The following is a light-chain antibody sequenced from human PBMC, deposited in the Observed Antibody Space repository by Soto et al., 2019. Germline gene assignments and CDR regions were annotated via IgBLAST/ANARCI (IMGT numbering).Light chain of an antibody. CDR2: GPS. CDR1: QSISSSY. CDR3: QQYDSSPRT. V-gene: IGKV3-20*01. J-gene: IGKJ1*01. Sequence: EIVLTQSPGTLSFSPGERATLSCRASQSISSSYLAWYQQKPGQAPRLLIYGPSSRATGIPGRFSGSGSGTDFTLTINRLEPEDFAVYYCQQYDSSPRTFGQGTKVDIK.